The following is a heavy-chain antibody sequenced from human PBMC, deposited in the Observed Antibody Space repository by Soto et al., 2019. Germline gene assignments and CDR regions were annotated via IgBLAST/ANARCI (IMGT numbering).Heavy chain of an antibody. J-gene: IGHJ6*02. D-gene: IGHD5-18*01. Sequence: PLSLPCTVSGGSISSGGYYWSWIRQHPGKGLEWIGYIYYSGSTYYNPSLKSRVTISVDTSKNQFSLKLSSVTAADTAVYYCARGQRIYYYYYGMDVWGQGTTVTVSS. CDR2: IYYSGST. V-gene: IGHV4-31*03. CDR1: GGSISSGGYY. CDR3: ARGQRIYYYYYGMDV.